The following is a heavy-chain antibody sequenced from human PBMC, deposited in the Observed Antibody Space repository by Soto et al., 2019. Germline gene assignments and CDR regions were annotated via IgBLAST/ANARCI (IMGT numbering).Heavy chain of an antibody. CDR3: ARELYSSGWYTPYYYYYGMDV. J-gene: IGHJ6*02. Sequence: KSSETLSLTCTVSGGSVSSGSYYWSWIRQPPGKGLEWIGYIYYSGSTNYNPSLKSRVTISVDTSKNQFSLKLSSVTAADTAVYYCARELYSSGWYTPYYYYYGMDVWGQGTTVTVSS. CDR2: IYYSGST. V-gene: IGHV4-61*01. D-gene: IGHD6-19*01. CDR1: GGSVSSGSYY.